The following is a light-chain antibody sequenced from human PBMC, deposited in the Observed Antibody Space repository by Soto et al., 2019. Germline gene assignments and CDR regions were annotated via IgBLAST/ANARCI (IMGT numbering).Light chain of an antibody. J-gene: IGLJ2*01. CDR2: DVN. Sequence: QSVLTQPASVSGFPGQPITISCTGTSSDVGTYNYVSWYQQHPGKAPKLMIYDVNNRPSGISNRFSGSKSGNTASLTVSGLQAEDEADYYCSSFTDMNTQVFGGGTKLTVL. CDR3: SSFTDMNTQV. CDR1: SSDVGTYNY. V-gene: IGLV2-14*03.